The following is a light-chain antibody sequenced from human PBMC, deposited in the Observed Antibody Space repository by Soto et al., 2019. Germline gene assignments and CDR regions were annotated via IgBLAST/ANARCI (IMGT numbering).Light chain of an antibody. V-gene: IGKV3-20*01. Sequence: EIVLTQSPDTPSLSPGERATLSCRASQSISSTHLVWYQQKPGQAPSLLIFGASSRATGIPDRFSGSGSGTDFTLTISVLEPADFAVYYCQQYATSPGTFGQGTKVAIK. CDR2: GAS. CDR1: QSISSTH. J-gene: IGKJ1*01. CDR3: QQYATSPGT.